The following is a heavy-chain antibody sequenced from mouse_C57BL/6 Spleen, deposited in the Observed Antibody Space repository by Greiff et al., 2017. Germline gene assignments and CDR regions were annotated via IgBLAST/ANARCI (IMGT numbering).Heavy chain of an antibody. CDR2: IDPSDSYT. D-gene: IGHD2-4*01. CDR3: ARPPYDYDEEWFAY. V-gene: IGHV1-59*01. J-gene: IGHJ3*01. CDR1: GYTFTSYW. Sequence: QVQLQQPGAELVRPGTSVKLSCKASGYTFTSYWMHWVKQRPGQGLEWIGVIDPSDSYTNYNQKFKGKATLTVDTSSSTAYMQLSSLTSEDSAVYYCARPPYDYDEEWFAYWGQGTLVTVSA.